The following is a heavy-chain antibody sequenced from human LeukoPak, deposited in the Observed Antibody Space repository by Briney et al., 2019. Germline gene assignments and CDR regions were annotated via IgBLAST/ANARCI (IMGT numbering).Heavy chain of an antibody. D-gene: IGHD5-24*01. CDR2: MNPNSGNT. J-gene: IGHJ6*03. V-gene: IGHV1-8*03. CDR3: ARSLAGVRWLQFDYYYMDV. CDR1: GYTFTSYD. Sequence: SVKVSCKASGYTFTSYDINWVRQATGQGLEWMGWMNPNSGNTGYAQKFQGRVTITRNTSISTAYMELSSLRSEDTAVYYCARSLAGVRWLQFDYYYMDVWGKGTTVTVSS.